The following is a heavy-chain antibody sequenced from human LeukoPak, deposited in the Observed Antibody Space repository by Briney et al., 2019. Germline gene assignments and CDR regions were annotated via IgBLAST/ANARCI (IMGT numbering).Heavy chain of an antibody. CDR2: ISSGSSFI. Sequence: GGSLRLSCAASGFTFSSYSMNWVRQAPGKGLEWVSSISSGSSFIYYADSVKGRFTISRDNAKNSLYLQMNSLRAEDTAVYYCAKLSMVATSDFDYWGQGTLVTVSS. CDR1: GFTFSSYS. V-gene: IGHV3-21*01. J-gene: IGHJ4*02. CDR3: AKLSMVATSDFDY. D-gene: IGHD5-12*01.